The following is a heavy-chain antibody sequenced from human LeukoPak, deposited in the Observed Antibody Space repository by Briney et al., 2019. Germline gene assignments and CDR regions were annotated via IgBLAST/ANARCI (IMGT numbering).Heavy chain of an antibody. Sequence: ASVKVSCKASGYTFTSYYMHWVRQTPGQELEWMGIINPSGGSTSYAPKFQGRVTMTRDMSTSTVYMELSSLRSEDTAVYYCAVALNYSNYDWITRTTKHTSQNYYMDVWGKGTTVTVSS. CDR2: INPSGGST. CDR3: AVALNYSNYDWITRTTKHTSQNYYMDV. J-gene: IGHJ6*03. V-gene: IGHV1-46*01. D-gene: IGHD4-11*01. CDR1: GYTFTSYY.